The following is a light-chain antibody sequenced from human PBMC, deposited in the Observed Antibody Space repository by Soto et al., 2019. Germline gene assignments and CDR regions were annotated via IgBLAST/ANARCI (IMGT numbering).Light chain of an antibody. CDR2: GAS. J-gene: IGKJ4*01. CDR3: QQYNDWPFT. Sequence: EIVLTQSPATLSLSPGERAILPCRASQSVSTFLAWFQQKPGQPPRLLIYGASTWATGIPASFSGSGSGAEFTLTISSLQSEDFAVYYCQQYNDWPFTFGGGTKVDI. V-gene: IGKV3-15*01. CDR1: QSVSTF.